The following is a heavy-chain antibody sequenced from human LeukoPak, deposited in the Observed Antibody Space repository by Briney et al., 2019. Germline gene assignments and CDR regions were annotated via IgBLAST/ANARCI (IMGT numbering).Heavy chain of an antibody. V-gene: IGHV3-74*01. Sequence: GGSLRLSPAASRFTFTTYLMHWVRHTPGKGLVCVSQINPDGSDSPYTDSVKGRFTISRDNAKNTVYLQMNSLRAEDTAVYYCVSDHPDDKLLVYWGQGTLVTVSS. CDR3: VSDHPDDKLLVY. CDR1: RFTFTTYL. D-gene: IGHD1-1*01. J-gene: IGHJ4*02. CDR2: INPDGSDS.